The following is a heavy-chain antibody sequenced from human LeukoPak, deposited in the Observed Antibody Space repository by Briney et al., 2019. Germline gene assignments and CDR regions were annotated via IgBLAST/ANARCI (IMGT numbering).Heavy chain of an antibody. V-gene: IGHV1-2*02. Sequence: ASVKVSCKASGYTFTGYYMHWLRQAPGQGLEWMGWINPNSGGTNYAQKFQGRVTLTRNTSISTAYVELSSLRSDDTAVYYCARDGSLDYWDQGTLVTVSS. D-gene: IGHD6-13*01. CDR2: INPNSGGT. CDR1: GYTFTGYY. CDR3: ARDGSLDY. J-gene: IGHJ4*02.